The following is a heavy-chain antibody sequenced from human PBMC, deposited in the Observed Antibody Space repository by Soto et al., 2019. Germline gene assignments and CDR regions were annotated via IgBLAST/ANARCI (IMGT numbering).Heavy chain of an antibody. CDR3: SWSQSINYYFDF. CDR1: GFKFSDAW. Sequence: GGSLRLSCVTYGFKFSDAWMSWVRQAPGKGPEWVGRIKSRGSGGTTEYAAPVRGRFTISRDDSQNTLFLQMNSLKSEDTALYYCSWSQSINYYFDFWGQGTPVTVSS. CDR2: IKSRGSGGTT. J-gene: IGHJ4*02. V-gene: IGHV3-15*01. D-gene: IGHD3-3*01.